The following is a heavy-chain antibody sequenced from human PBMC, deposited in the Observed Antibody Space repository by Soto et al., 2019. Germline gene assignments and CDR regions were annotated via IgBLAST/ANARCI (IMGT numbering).Heavy chain of an antibody. CDR2: LSRSGGAT. D-gene: IGHD1-1*01. V-gene: IGHV3-23*01. CDR3: SKGEMSTIRNSFDP. Sequence: GGSLRLSCTASGFNTRFYSMSWVRQTPGKGLEWVAALSRSGGATYYADSVRGRFTISRDASKDTLFLQMRNLRAEDTAIYYCSKGEMSTIRNSFDPWGQGTLVTVSS. J-gene: IGHJ5*02. CDR1: GFNTRFYS.